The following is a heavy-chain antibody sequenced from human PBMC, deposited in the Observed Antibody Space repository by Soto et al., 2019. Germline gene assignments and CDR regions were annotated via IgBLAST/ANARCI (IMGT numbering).Heavy chain of an antibody. J-gene: IGHJ4*02. Sequence: PGGSLRLSCAASGFTFSSYWMSWVRQAPGKGLEWVANIKQDGSEKYYVDSVKGRFTIYRDNAKNSLYLQMNSLRAEDIVVYYCARDMNCSGGSCYYFDYWGQGTLVTVSS. D-gene: IGHD2-15*01. V-gene: IGHV3-7*01. CDR3: ARDMNCSGGSCYYFDY. CDR2: IKQDGSEK. CDR1: GFTFSSYW.